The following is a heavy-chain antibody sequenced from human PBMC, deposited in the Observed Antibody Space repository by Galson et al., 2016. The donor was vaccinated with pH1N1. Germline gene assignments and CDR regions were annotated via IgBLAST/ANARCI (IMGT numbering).Heavy chain of an antibody. CDR1: RLTFSNYW. J-gene: IGHJ4*02. V-gene: IGHV3-7*03. CDR3: VKQIGGGDCY. D-gene: IGHD2-21*01. Sequence: SLRLSCAASRLTFSNYWMTWVRQAPGKGLEWVANIKEDGSKRYYVDSVKGRFTISRDNAKNSLYLQMNSLRAEDTAVYYCVKQIGGGDCYWGQGTLVTVSS. CDR2: IKEDGSKR.